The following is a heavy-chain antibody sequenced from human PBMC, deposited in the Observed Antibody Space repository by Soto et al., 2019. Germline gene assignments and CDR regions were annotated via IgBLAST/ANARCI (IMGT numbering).Heavy chain of an antibody. CDR3: ARVEVVVVAATRYYYYYGMDV. CDR2: IIPIFGTA. Sequence: SVKVSCKASGGTFSSYAISWVRQAPGQGLEWMGGIIPIFGTANYAQKFQGRVTIAADESTSTAYMELGSLRSEDTAVYYCARVEVVVVAATRYYYYYGMDVWGQGTTVTVSS. D-gene: IGHD2-15*01. CDR1: GGTFSSYA. V-gene: IGHV1-69*13. J-gene: IGHJ6*02.